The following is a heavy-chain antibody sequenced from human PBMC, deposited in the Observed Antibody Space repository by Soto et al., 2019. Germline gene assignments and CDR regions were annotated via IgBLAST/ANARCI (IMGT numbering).Heavy chain of an antibody. D-gene: IGHD3-16*01. CDR3: ASIMITSHGESFDY. CDR2: INPSGGST. V-gene: IGHV1-46*03. J-gene: IGHJ4*02. Sequence: QVQLVQSGAEVKKPGASVKVSCKASGYTFTSYYMHWVRQAPGQGLEWMGIINPSGGSTSYAQKFQGRVTMTRDTSRCTGCMELSSLRSEDTAVYYCASIMITSHGESFDYWGQGTLVTVSS. CDR1: GYTFTSYY.